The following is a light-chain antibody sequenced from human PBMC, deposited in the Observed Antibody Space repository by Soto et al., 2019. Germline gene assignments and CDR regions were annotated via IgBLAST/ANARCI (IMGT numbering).Light chain of an antibody. CDR2: GIS. V-gene: IGKV3-15*01. Sequence: EIVMTQSPSTPSVSPGERATLSCRASQSVSSNLAWYQQKPGQAPRLLISGISTRATGISARFSGSGSGTEFTLTISSLQSEDFAVYYCQQYNDRPGTFGQGTKVDIK. CDR1: QSVSSN. CDR3: QQYNDRPGT. J-gene: IGKJ1*01.